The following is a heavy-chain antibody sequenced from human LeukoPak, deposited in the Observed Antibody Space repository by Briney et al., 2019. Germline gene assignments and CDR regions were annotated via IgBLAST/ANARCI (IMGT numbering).Heavy chain of an antibody. J-gene: IGHJ4*02. V-gene: IGHV4-34*01. Sequence: SETLSLTCAVYGGSFSGYYWSWIRQPPGKGLEWIGEINHSGSTNYNPSLKGRVTISVDTSKNQFSLKLSSVTAADTAVYYCARGRDGYRDYWGQGTLVTVSS. CDR2: INHSGST. D-gene: IGHD5-24*01. CDR1: GGSFSGYY. CDR3: ARGRDGYRDY.